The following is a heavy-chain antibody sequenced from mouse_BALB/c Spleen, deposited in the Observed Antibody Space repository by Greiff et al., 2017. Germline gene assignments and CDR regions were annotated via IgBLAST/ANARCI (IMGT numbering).Heavy chain of an antibody. V-gene: IGHV3-5*02. CDR2: IYYSGTI. J-gene: IGHJ1*01. CDR3: ARDGGYYVGYFDV. Sequence: EVQLQESGPGLVKPSQTVSLTCTVTGISITTGNYRWSWIRQFPGNKLEWIGYIYYSGTITYNPSLTSRTTITRDTSKNQFFLEMNSLTAEDTATYYCARDGGYYVGYFDVWGAGTTVTVSS. D-gene: IGHD2-3*01. CDR1: GISITTGNYR.